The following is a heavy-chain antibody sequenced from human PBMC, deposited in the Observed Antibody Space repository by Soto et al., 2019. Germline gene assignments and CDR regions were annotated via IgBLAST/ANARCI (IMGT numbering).Heavy chain of an antibody. J-gene: IGHJ6*01. CDR2: ISSSSSTI. Sequence: EVQLVESGGGLVQPGGSLRLSCAASGFTFSSYSMNWVRQAPGKGLEWVSYISSSSSTIYYADSVKGRFTISRDNAKNSVYLQRCGRRAGETAVYYCASDLFVWYGSGLRGGMDVWGQGTTGSV. CDR3: ASDLFVWYGSGLRGGMDV. CDR1: GFTFSSYS. D-gene: IGHD3-10*01. V-gene: IGHV3-48*01.